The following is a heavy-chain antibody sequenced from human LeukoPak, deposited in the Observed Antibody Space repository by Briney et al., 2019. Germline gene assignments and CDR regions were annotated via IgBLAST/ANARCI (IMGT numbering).Heavy chain of an antibody. CDR2: IKQDGGET. V-gene: IGHV3-7*01. CDR1: GFPLSSYW. J-gene: IGHJ4*02. CDR3: AREDHSNYNY. D-gene: IGHD4-11*01. Sequence: PGGSLRLSCAASGFPLSSYWMSWVRQAPGKGREWVASIKQDGGETFYVASVKGRFTISRDNAKNSLYLQMNSLRAEDTAVYYCAREDHSNYNYWGQGTLVTVSS.